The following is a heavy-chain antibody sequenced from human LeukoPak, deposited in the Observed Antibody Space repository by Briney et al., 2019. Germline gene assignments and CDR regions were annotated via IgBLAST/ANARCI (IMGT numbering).Heavy chain of an antibody. CDR3: ARARGYCSSTSCYLRPYDY. D-gene: IGHD2-2*01. CDR1: GGSISSGGYY. V-gene: IGHV4-30-2*01. CDR2: IYHSGST. J-gene: IGHJ4*02. Sequence: PSETLSLTCTVSGGSISSGGYYWSWIRQPPGKGLEWIGYIYHSGSTYYNPSLKSRVTISVDRSKNQFSLKLSSVTAADTAVYYCARARGYCSSTSCYLRPYDYWGQGTLVTVSS.